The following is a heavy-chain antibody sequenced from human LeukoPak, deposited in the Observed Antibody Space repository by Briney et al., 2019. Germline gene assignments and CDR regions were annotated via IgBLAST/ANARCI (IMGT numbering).Heavy chain of an antibody. CDR3: ARDMTITGADDY. CDR1: GFTFSSCW. Sequence: GGSLRLSCAASGFTFSSCWMTWVRQAPGKGLEWVANIKEDGSEKNYVDSVKGRFTISRDNAKNSLYLQMDSLRAEGTAIYYCARDMTITGADDYWGQGTLVTVSS. D-gene: IGHD6-13*01. V-gene: IGHV3-7*01. CDR2: IKEDGSEK. J-gene: IGHJ4*02.